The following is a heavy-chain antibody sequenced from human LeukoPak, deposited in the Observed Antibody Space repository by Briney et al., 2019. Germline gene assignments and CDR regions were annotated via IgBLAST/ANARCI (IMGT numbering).Heavy chain of an antibody. V-gene: IGHV4-4*07. CDR1: GGSISSYY. D-gene: IGHD6-19*01. J-gene: IGHJ5*02. CDR3: ARDPPDSSRWFDP. Sequence: SETLSLTCTVSGGSISSYYWSWIRQPAGKGLEWIGRIFTSGSTDYNPSLKSRVTMSIDTSKNQFSLKLSSVTAADTAVYYCARDPPDSSRWFDPWGQGTLVTVSS. CDR2: IFTSGST.